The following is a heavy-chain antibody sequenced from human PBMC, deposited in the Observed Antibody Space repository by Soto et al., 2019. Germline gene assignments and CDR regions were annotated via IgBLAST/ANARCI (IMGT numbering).Heavy chain of an antibody. CDR2: ISYSGST. CDR1: GASISGYY. J-gene: IGHJ4*02. V-gene: IGHV4-59*01. CDR3: VRSFSGGWPYFDY. D-gene: IGHD1-26*01. Sequence: PSETLSLTCTVSGASISGYYWSWIRQPPGKGLEWIGYISYSGSTNYNPSLKSRVIISEYTSKNQFSLKLTSVTTADAAVYYCVRSFSGGWPYFDYWGQGTLVTVSS.